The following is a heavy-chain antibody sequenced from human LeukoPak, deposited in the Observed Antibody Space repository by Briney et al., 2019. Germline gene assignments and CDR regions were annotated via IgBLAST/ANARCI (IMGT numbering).Heavy chain of an antibody. Sequence: GESLKISGKGSGYSFTTYWIAWVRQMPGKGLEWMGAIYPDDSDTRYSPSFQGQVTISADKSISTAYLQWSSLKASDTAMYYCARLGDSVTYPYFYYYMDVWGKGTTVTVS. D-gene: IGHD4-17*01. V-gene: IGHV5-51*01. CDR2: IYPDDSDT. J-gene: IGHJ6*03. CDR3: ARLGDSVTYPYFYYYMDV. CDR1: GYSFTTYW.